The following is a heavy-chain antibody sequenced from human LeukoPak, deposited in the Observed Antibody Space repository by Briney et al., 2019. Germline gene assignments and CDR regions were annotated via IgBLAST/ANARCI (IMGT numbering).Heavy chain of an antibody. Sequence: GGSLRLSCAASGFTFSSYWMSWVRQAPGKGLEWVSAINGRGDSTFYADSVKGQFTISRDNSKSTVYLQMNSLRADDTAVYYCAKERQTGDYFTSDFWGQGTLVTVSS. D-gene: IGHD4-17*01. CDR2: INGRGDST. CDR1: GFTFSSYW. J-gene: IGHJ4*02. CDR3: AKERQTGDYFTSDF. V-gene: IGHV3-23*01.